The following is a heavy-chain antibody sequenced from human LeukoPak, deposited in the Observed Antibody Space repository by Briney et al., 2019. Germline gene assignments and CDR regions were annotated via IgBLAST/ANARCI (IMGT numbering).Heavy chain of an antibody. CDR1: GYTFTGYY. Sequence: ASVKVSCKASGYTFTGYYMHWVRQAPGQGLEWMGWMNPNSGGTNYAQKFQGRITMTRDTSINTAYMEPSRLRSDDTAVYYCGRDRNYQDSSGRPGYWGQGTLVTVPS. J-gene: IGHJ4*02. CDR2: MNPNSGGT. CDR3: GRDRNYQDSSGRPGY. D-gene: IGHD3-22*01. V-gene: IGHV1-2*02.